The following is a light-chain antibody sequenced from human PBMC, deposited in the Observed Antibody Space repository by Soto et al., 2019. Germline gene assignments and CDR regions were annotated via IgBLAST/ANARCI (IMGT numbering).Light chain of an antibody. V-gene: IGKV1-5*03. CDR1: QSISTW. CDR2: KAI. J-gene: IGKJ2*01. CDR3: QRYNDFQYV. Sequence: DIHMTQSPSTLSASLGDRVTITCRASQSISTWLAWYQQKPGKAPKLLIYKAINLQSGVPSRFSGSGSGTEFSLTISGLQPDDFATYYCQRYNDFQYVFGQGTKLEMK.